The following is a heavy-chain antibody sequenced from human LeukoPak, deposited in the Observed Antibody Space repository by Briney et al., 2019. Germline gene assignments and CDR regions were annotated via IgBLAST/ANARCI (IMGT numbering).Heavy chain of an antibody. Sequence: SETLYLTCSVSGASITRYYWTWIRQPVGKGLEWFGRLYTNGTVNYNPSLRSRVTMSRDTSRNQFSLKLTSVTAADTAVYYCARLLGSSGYAGDWYFDLWGPGALVTVSS. CDR1: GASITRYY. CDR3: ARLLGSSGYAGDWYFDL. CDR2: LYTNGTV. J-gene: IGHJ2*01. V-gene: IGHV4-4*07. D-gene: IGHD3-22*01.